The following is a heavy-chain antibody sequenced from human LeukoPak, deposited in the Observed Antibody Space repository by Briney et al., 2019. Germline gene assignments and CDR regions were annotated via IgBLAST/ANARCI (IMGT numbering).Heavy chain of an antibody. D-gene: IGHD3-10*01. V-gene: IGHV3-23*01. CDR3: AKDLGGSGTSFDY. J-gene: IGHJ4*02. Sequence: TGGSLRLSCAASGFTFSSYAMSWVRQAPGKGLEWVSAISGSGGSTYYADSVKGRFTISRGNSKNTLYLQMNSLRAEDTAVYYCAKDLGGSGTSFDYWGQGTLVTVSS. CDR2: ISGSGGST. CDR1: GFTFSSYA.